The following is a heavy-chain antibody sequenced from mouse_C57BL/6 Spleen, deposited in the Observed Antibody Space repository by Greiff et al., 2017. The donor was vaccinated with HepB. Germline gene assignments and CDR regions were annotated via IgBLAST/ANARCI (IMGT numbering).Heavy chain of an antibody. Sequence: QVQLQQSGSELRSPGSSVKLSCKDFDSEVFPIAYMSWVGQKPGHGFEWIGGILPSIGRTIYGEKFEDKATLDADTLSNTAYLELNSLTSEDSAIYYCARALITTVVPYWYFDVWGTGTTVTVSS. CDR1: DSEVFPIAY. CDR3: ARALITTVVPYWYFDV. D-gene: IGHD1-1*01. V-gene: IGHV15-2*01. CDR2: ILPSIGRT. J-gene: IGHJ1*03.